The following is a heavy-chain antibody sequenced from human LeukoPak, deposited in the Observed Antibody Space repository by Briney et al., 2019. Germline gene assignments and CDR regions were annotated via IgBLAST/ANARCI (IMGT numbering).Heavy chain of an antibody. Sequence: GGSLRLSCTASGFTFSSYWMHWVRQAPGKGLVWVSRINSDGSGTSYADSVKGRFTISRDNAKNTLYLQINSLRAEDTAVYYCAQSTLYFDFWCVYSNFDYWGEGALVTASS. D-gene: IGHD3-3*01. V-gene: IGHV3-74*01. CDR3: AQSTLYFDFWCVYSNFDY. CDR1: GFTFSSYW. CDR2: INSDGSGT. J-gene: IGHJ4*02.